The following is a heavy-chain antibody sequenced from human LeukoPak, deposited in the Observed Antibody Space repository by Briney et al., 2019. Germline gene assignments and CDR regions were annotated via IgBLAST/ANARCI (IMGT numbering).Heavy chain of an antibody. V-gene: IGHV1-2*02. CDR2: LNPHSGGT. CDR3: ARGLRIINGLDV. Sequence: ASVKVSCEASGYTLRDYYIYWVRQAPGQGLEWLGWLNPHSGGTNYAQKFQGRVTLTSDTSISTAYMELSLLNPDDTAIYYCARGLRIINGLDVWGQGTTVIVSS. CDR1: GYTLRDYY. J-gene: IGHJ6*02.